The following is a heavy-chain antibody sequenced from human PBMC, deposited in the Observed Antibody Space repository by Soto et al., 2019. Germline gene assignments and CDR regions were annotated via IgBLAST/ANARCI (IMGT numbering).Heavy chain of an antibody. D-gene: IGHD3-10*01. CDR1: GYTFTSKG. CDR3: ARNYDGSGSYFDYYNGMDV. V-gene: IGHV1-18*01. Sequence: QVQLVQSGAEVKKPGASVRVSCKASGYTFTSKGISWVRQAPGQGLEWMGWISAYNGNTKYAQKVQGRVTMTTDTSTNTAYMELRSLRSDDTAVSYCARNYDGSGSYFDYYNGMDVWGQGTTVTVSS. J-gene: IGHJ6*02. CDR2: ISAYNGNT.